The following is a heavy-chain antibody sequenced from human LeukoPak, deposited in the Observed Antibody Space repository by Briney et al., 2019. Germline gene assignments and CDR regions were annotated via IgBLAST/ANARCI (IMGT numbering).Heavy chain of an antibody. J-gene: IGHJ4*02. Sequence: SETLSLTCTVSGGSISSYYWSWIRQHPGKGLEWIGYIYYSGSTYYNPSLKSRVTISVDTSKNQFSLKLSSVTAADTAVYYCARGAAAAENRETYFDYWGQGTLVTVSS. CDR2: IYYSGST. CDR1: GGSISSYY. V-gene: IGHV4-59*06. D-gene: IGHD6-13*01. CDR3: ARGAAAAENRETYFDY.